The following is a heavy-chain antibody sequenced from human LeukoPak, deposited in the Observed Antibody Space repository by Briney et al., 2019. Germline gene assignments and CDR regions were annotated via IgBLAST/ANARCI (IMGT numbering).Heavy chain of an antibody. CDR2: ISSNGGST. CDR3: ARRRGYYDSSGYSSYYFDY. J-gene: IGHJ4*02. Sequence: GGSLRLSCAASGFTFSSYAMHWVRQAPGKGLEYVSAISSNGGSTYYANSVKGRFTISRDNSKNTLYLQMGSLKAEDMAVYYCARRRGYYDSSGYSSYYFDYWGQGTLVTVSS. V-gene: IGHV3-64*01. D-gene: IGHD3-22*01. CDR1: GFTFSSYA.